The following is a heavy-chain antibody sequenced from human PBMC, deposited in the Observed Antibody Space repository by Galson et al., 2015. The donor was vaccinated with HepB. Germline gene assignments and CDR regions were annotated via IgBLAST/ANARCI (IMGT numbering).Heavy chain of an antibody. CDR3: AGSGGVRGWFDP. J-gene: IGHJ5*02. Sequence: SVKVSCKASGDFFNTYDINWVRQATGEGLEWMGWMNPNSGDTGFAQKFQDRVTMTRNTSTNTAYMQLNSLTFEDTAVYYCAGSGGVRGWFDPWGQGTLVSVSP. CDR2: MNPNSGDT. CDR1: GDFFNTYD. D-gene: IGHD3-10*01. V-gene: IGHV1-8*01.